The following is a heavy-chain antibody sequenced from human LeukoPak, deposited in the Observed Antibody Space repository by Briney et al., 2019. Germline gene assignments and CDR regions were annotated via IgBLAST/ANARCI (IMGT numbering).Heavy chain of an antibody. V-gene: IGHV4-34*01. Sequence: SETLSLTCTVSGGSISSYYWSWIRQSPGKGLEWIAEISQSGSINYNPSLKSRVTISVDTSKNQFSLKLSSVTAADTAVYYCASRPVGATRVFDYWGQGTLVTVSS. CDR3: ASRPVGATRVFDY. CDR2: ISQSGSI. J-gene: IGHJ4*02. CDR1: GGSISSYY. D-gene: IGHD1-26*01.